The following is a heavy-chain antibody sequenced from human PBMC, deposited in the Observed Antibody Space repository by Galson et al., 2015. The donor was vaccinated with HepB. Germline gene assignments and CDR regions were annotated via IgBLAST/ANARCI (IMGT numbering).Heavy chain of an antibody. V-gene: IGHV3-30*18. J-gene: IGHJ3*02. Sequence: SLRLSCAASGFTFSSYGMHWVRQAPGKGLEWVAVISYDGSNKYYADSVKGRFTISRDNSKNTLYLQMNSLRAEDTAVYYCAKGITYYYYDSSGPTGKDAFDIWGQGTMVTVSS. CDR3: AKGITYYYYDSSGPTGKDAFDI. CDR1: GFTFSSYG. CDR2: ISYDGSNK. D-gene: IGHD3-22*01.